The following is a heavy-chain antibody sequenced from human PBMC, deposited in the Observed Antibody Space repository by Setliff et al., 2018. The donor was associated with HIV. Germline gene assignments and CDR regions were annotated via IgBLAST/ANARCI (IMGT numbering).Heavy chain of an antibody. V-gene: IGHV3-11*04. J-gene: IGHJ6*02. CDR1: GITVSGIY. CDR2: ISSSGSTI. D-gene: IGHD4-4*01. CDR3: ARDDSNYRQHGMDV. Sequence: GGSLRLSCVASGITVSGIYMTWVRQAPGKGLEWVSYISSSGSTIYYADSVKGRFTISRDNAKNSLYLQMNSLRAEDTAVYYRARDDSNYRQHGMDVWGQGTTVTVSS.